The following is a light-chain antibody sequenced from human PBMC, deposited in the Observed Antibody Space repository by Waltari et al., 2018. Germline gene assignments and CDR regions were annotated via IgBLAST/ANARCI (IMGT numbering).Light chain of an antibody. Sequence: QSALTQPRSVSGSPGQSVTISCTGTSSDVGGYNYVSWHQQHPGKAPKLMIYDVSKRPSGVPDGFSGSKSGNTASLTISGLQAEDEADYYCCSYAGSYTWVFGGGTKLTVL. V-gene: IGLV2-11*01. CDR3: CSYAGSYTWV. J-gene: IGLJ3*02. CDR1: SSDVGGYNY. CDR2: DVS.